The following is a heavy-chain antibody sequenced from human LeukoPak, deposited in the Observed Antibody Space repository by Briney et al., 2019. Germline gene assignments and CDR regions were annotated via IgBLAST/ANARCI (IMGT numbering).Heavy chain of an antibody. CDR1: GGSISSYY. J-gene: IGHJ4*02. CDR2: IYYSGST. Sequence: SETLSLTCTVSGGSISSYYWSWIRQLPGKGLEWIGYIYYSGSTNYNPSLKSRVTISVDTSKNQFSLKLSSVTAADTAVYYCARVSSWAKHIDYWGQGTLVTVSS. CDR3: ARVSSWAKHIDY. V-gene: IGHV4-59*01. D-gene: IGHD7-27*01.